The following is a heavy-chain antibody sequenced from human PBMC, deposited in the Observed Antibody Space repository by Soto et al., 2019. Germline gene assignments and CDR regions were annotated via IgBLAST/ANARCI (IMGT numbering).Heavy chain of an antibody. Sequence: GASVKVSCKASGYTFTSYAMHWVRQAPGQRLEWMGWINAGNGNTKYSQKFQGRVTITRDTSASTAYMELSSLRSEDTAVYYCARFPFSMVHGNWFDLWGQGTLVIVSS. CDR1: GYTFTSYA. CDR2: INAGNGNT. V-gene: IGHV1-3*01. CDR3: ARFPFSMVHGNWFDL. D-gene: IGHD3-10*01. J-gene: IGHJ5*02.